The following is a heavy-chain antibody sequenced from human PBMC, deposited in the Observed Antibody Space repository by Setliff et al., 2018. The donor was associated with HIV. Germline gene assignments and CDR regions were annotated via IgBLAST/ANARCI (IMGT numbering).Heavy chain of an antibody. CDR2: ISCYNGNT. J-gene: IGHJ6*03. CDR3: ARDRYYNSGSVYHYYYMDA. D-gene: IGHD3-3*01. Sequence: GASVKVSCKASGYTFTSYGISWVRQAPGQGLEWMGWISCYNGNTNYAQKLQGRVTMTTDTSTKTAYMEVMSLRSDDTSAYYCARDRYYNSGSVYHYYYMDAWGKVTTGTVSS. V-gene: IGHV1-18*01. CDR1: GYTFTSYG.